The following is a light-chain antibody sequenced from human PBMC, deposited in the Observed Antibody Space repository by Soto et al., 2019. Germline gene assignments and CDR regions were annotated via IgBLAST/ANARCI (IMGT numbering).Light chain of an antibody. CDR2: EGS. J-gene: IGLJ1*01. CDR3: CSYAGSSTV. CDR1: SSDVGSYNL. V-gene: IGLV2-23*01. Sequence: QSALTQPASVSGSPGHSITISCTGTSSDVGSYNLVSWYQQHPGKAPKLMIYEGSKRPSGVSNRFSGSKSGNTASLTISGLQAEDEADYYCCSYAGSSTVFGTGTKVTVL.